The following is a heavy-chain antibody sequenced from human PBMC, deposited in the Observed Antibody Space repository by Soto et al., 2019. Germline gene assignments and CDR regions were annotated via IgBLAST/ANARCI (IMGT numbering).Heavy chain of an antibody. D-gene: IGHD3-22*01. CDR2: INTGNGDT. CDR3: VRDWTHYDSNVPGDY. CDR1: GYTFSNYP. Sequence: GSSVKVSCKASGYTFSNYPMHWVRQAPGQRLEWMGWINTGNGDTKYSQKFQGRVTITRDTSAITAYMELSSLRSEDTAVYYCVRDWTHYDSNVPGDYCGQGNLVTVSA. V-gene: IGHV1-3*04. J-gene: IGHJ4*02.